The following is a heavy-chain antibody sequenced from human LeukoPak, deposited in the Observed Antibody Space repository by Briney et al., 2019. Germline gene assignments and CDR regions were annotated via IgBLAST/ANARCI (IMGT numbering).Heavy chain of an antibody. CDR2: IKQDGSEK. J-gene: IGHJ4*02. Sequence: GGSLRLSCAASGFTFSSHWMSWVRQAPGKGLEWVANIKQDGSEKYYVDSVKGRFTISRDNAKNSLYLQMNSLRAEDTAVYYCARDESLADYYDSIDYWGQGTLVTVSS. CDR1: GFTFSSHW. CDR3: ARDESLADYYDSIDY. D-gene: IGHD3-22*01. V-gene: IGHV3-7*01.